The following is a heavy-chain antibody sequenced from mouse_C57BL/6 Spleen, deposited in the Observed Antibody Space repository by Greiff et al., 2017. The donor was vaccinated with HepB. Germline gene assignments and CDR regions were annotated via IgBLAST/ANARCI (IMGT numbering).Heavy chain of an antibody. D-gene: IGHD2-3*01. J-gene: IGHJ4*01. Sequence: QVQLKESGAELVKPGASVKISCKASGYAFSSYWMNWVKQRPGKGLEWIGQIYPGDGDTNYNGKFKGKATLTADKSSSTAYMQLSSLTSEDSAVYFCARHGYYGGMDYWGQGTSVTVSS. CDR3: ARHGYYGGMDY. V-gene: IGHV1-80*01. CDR2: IYPGDGDT. CDR1: GYAFSSYW.